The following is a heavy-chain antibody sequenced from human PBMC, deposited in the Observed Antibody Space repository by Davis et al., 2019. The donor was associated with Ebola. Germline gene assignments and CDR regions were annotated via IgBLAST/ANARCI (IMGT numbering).Heavy chain of an antibody. Sequence: PGGSLRLSCKGSGYSFTSYWIGWVRQMPGKGLEWMGIIYPGDSDTRYSPSFQGQVTISADKSISTAYLQWSSLKASDTAMYYCARKDTAMVSHFDYWGQGTLVTVSS. V-gene: IGHV5-51*01. CDR2: IYPGDSDT. J-gene: IGHJ4*02. D-gene: IGHD5-18*01. CDR3: ARKDTAMVSHFDY. CDR1: GYSFTSYW.